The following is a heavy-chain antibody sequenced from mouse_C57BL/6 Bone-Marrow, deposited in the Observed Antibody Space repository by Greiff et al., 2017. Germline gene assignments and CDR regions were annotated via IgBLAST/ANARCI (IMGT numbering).Heavy chain of an antibody. Sequence: EVMLVESVAELVRPGASVKLSCTASGFNIKNTYMHWVKQRPEQGLEWIGRIDPANGNTKYAPKFQGKATITADTSSNTAYLQLSSLTSEDTAIYYCASYYGNLAWFAYCGQGTLVTVSA. CDR1: GFNIKNTY. V-gene: IGHV14-3*01. CDR3: ASYYGNLAWFAY. CDR2: IDPANGNT. J-gene: IGHJ3*01. D-gene: IGHD2-1*01.